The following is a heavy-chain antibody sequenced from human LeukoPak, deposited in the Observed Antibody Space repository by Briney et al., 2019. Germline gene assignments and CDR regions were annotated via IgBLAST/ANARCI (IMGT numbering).Heavy chain of an antibody. D-gene: IGHD1-26*01. CDR3: AGGSGSHFETFDY. CDR1: GYTFAGYY. CDR2: INPNSGGT. Sequence: ASVKVSCKASGYTFAGYYMHWVRQAPGQGLEWMGWINPNSGGTNYAQKFQGRVTMTRDTSISTAYMELSRLRSDDTAVYYCAGGSGSHFETFDYWGQGTLVTVSS. J-gene: IGHJ4*02. V-gene: IGHV1-2*02.